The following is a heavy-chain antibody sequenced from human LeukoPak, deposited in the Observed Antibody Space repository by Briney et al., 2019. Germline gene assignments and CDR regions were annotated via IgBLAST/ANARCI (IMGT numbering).Heavy chain of an antibody. CDR3: ARHILSITIFGVVGLGFDP. D-gene: IGHD3-3*01. J-gene: IGHJ5*02. V-gene: IGHV4-39*01. CDR1: GGSIGTYY. CDR2: IYYSGST. Sequence: SETLSLTCTVSGGSIGTYYWGWIRQPPGKGLEWIGSIYYSGSTYYNPSLKSRVTISVDTSKNQFSLKLSSVTAADTAVYYCARHILSITIFGVVGLGFDPWGQGTLVTVSS.